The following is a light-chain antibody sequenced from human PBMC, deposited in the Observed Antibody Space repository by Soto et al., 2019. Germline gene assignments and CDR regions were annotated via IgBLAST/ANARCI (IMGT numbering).Light chain of an antibody. CDR2: DAS. V-gene: IGKV3-11*01. J-gene: IGKJ1*01. Sequence: EIVLTQSPPTLSLSPGERATLSCLASQSVSTYLAWYQQKPGQAPRLLIYDASTRDTGIPARFSGSGSGTDFTLTISSLAPEDFAVYYCQQRSNWPPTWTFGQGTKVEIK. CDR3: QQRSNWPPTWT. CDR1: QSVSTY.